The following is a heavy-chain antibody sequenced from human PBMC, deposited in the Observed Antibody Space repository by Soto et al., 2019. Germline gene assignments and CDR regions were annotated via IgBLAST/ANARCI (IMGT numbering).Heavy chain of an antibody. CDR2: ISYHGSDI. J-gene: IGHJ4*02. V-gene: IGHV3-30*18. D-gene: IGHD3-9*01. Sequence: QVQLVASGGGVVQPGTSLTLSCAASGFIFSRYGMHWVRQAPGKGLEWVAVISYHGSDIYYADSVKGRFNISRDNSNNTGYLQTISLRTEDTALCFCGKPIGADIPVDSWGQGTLVTVSS. CDR3: GKPIGADIPVDS. CDR1: GFIFSRYG.